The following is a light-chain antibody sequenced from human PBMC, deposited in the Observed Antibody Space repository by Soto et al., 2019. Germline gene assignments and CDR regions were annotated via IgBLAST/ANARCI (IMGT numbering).Light chain of an antibody. J-gene: IGKJ1*01. V-gene: IGKV1-5*03. CDR2: KAS. CDR1: QTISSW. Sequence: IQMTQSPSTLSGSVGDRVTITCRASQTISSWLAWYQQKPGKAPKLLIYKASTLKSGVPSRFSGSGSGTEFTLTISSLQPDDFATYYCQQYNRQWTFGQGTKVDIK. CDR3: QQYNRQWT.